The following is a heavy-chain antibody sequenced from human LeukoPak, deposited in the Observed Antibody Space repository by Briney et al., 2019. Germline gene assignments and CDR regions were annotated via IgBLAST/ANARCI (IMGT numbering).Heavy chain of an antibody. J-gene: IGHJ4*02. D-gene: IGHD6-19*01. CDR3: ARESSGWLYYFDY. CDR2: IYNSGST. Sequence: SETLSLTCTVSGGSISNYYWSWLRQPPGKGLEWIGYIYNSGSTNSNPSLKSRVTISVDTSKNQFSLRLSAVTAADTAVYYCARESSGWLYYFDYWGQGTLVTVSS. CDR1: GGSISNYY. V-gene: IGHV4-59*01.